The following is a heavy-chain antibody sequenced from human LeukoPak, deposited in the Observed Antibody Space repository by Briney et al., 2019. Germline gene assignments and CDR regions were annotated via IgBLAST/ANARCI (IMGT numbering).Heavy chain of an antibody. J-gene: IGHJ4*02. D-gene: IGHD2-2*01. Sequence: ETLSLTCAVSGYSISSGYYWGWIRQPPGKGLEWVSAISGSGGSTYYADSVKGRFTISRDNSKNTLYLQMNSLRAEDTAVYYCAKEIPYGIVVVPAATDWGQGTLVTVSS. CDR3: AKEIPYGIVVVPAATD. V-gene: IGHV3-23*01. CDR2: ISGSGGST. CDR1: GYSISSGY.